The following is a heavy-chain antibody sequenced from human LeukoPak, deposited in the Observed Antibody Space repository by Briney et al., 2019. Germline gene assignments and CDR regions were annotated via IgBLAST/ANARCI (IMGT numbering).Heavy chain of an antibody. J-gene: IGHJ4*02. V-gene: IGHV1-46*01. CDR3: ARRHKHYYQIDY. CDR2: VNPSGGST. Sequence: ASVKVSCKASGYTFTSYYLHWVRQAPGQGLEWMGMVNPSGGSTSYARKFQGRVTMTRDTSTTTVYMEPSSLRSDDTAVFYCARRHKHYYQIDYWGRGTLVTVSS. CDR1: GYTFTSYY. D-gene: IGHD1-26*01.